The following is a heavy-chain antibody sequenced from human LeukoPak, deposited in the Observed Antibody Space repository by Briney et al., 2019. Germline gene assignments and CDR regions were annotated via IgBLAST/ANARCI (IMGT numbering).Heavy chain of an antibody. CDR1: GGSFSGYY. D-gene: IGHD6-13*01. V-gene: IGHV4-34*01. J-gene: IGHJ5*02. CDR2: INHSGST. Sequence: SETLSLTCAVYGGSFSGYYWSWIRRPPGKGLEWIGEINHSGSTNYNPSLKSRVTISVDTSKNQFSLKLSSVTAADTAVYYCAREQQLVGFDPWGQGTLVTVSS. CDR3: AREQQLVGFDP.